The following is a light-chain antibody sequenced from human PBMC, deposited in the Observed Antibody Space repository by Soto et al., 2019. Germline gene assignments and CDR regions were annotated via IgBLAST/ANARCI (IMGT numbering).Light chain of an antibody. V-gene: IGKV1-5*01. CDR1: QSISSW. J-gene: IGKJ1*01. Sequence: DIQMTQSPSTLSASVGDRVTITCRASQSISSWLAWYQQKPGKAPKLLIYDESSLESGVPSRFSVSGSGTEFTLTISSLQPDDFATYYCQQYNSYPWTFGQGTKVEIK. CDR3: QQYNSYPWT. CDR2: DES.